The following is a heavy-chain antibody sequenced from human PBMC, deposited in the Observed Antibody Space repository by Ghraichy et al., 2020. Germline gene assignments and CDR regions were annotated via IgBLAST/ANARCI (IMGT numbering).Heavy chain of an antibody. Sequence: GESLNISCKGSGYSFTSYWIGWVRQMPGKGLEWMGIIYPGDSDTRYSPSFQGQVTISADKSISTAYLQWSSLKASDTAMYYCARETYDSTGRGAFDIWGQGTMVTVSS. V-gene: IGHV5-51*01. D-gene: IGHD3-22*01. CDR1: GYSFTSYW. CDR3: ARETYDSTGRGAFDI. CDR2: IYPGDSDT. J-gene: IGHJ3*02.